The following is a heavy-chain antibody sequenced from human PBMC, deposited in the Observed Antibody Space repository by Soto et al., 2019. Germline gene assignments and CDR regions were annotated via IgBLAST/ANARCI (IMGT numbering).Heavy chain of an antibody. Sequence: GGSLRLSCAASGYTFSSYWMHWVRQVPGKGLLWVSRIDEYGTTINYADSVKGRFTISRDNARNTLYPEMNSLRAEDTALYYCTRDIGGKGAYWGPGTLVTVSS. CDR2: IDEYGTTI. D-gene: IGHD3-10*01. CDR3: TRDIGGKGAY. CDR1: GYTFSSYW. J-gene: IGHJ4*01. V-gene: IGHV3-74*01.